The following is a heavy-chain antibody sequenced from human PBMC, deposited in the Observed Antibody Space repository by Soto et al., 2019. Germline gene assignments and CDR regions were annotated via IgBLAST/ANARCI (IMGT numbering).Heavy chain of an antibody. V-gene: IGHV2-5*02. Sequence: QITLKESGPTLVKPTQTLTLTCTFSGFSLSTSGVAVGWIRHPPGKALEWLALIYWDDDKRYSPSMKGRLTITRDTSKNQVVLIMTNMDPEDTATYYCAHRLTATAFDIWGQGTMVTVSS. D-gene: IGHD2-21*02. CDR2: IYWDDDK. CDR1: GFSLSTSGVA. J-gene: IGHJ3*02. CDR3: AHRLTATAFDI.